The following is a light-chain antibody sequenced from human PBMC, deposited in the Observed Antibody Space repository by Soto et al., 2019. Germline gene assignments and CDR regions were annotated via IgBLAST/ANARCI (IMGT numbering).Light chain of an antibody. Sequence: DIQMTQSPSSLSASVGDRVTITCRASQTIKNYLNWYQQRPGKAPKLLIFSTSSLHSGVPSRFSGSRSGTDFTLTISSLQPEDFATYHCQQSYSTPWTFGQGTKVGIK. CDR3: QQSYSTPWT. J-gene: IGKJ1*01. CDR1: QTIKNY. V-gene: IGKV1-39*01. CDR2: STS.